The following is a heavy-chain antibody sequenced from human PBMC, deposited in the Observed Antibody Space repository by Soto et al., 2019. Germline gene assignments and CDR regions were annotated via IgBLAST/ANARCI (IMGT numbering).Heavy chain of an antibody. CDR2: IDPSDSYT. J-gene: IGHJ6*02. CDR1: GYSFTSYW. V-gene: IGHV5-10-1*01. Sequence: GESLKISCKGSGYSFTSYWISRVRQMPGKGLEWMGRIDPSDSYTNYSPSFQGHVTISADKSISTAYLQWSSLKASDTAMYYCARETTSVTTPYGMDVWGQGTTVTVSS. D-gene: IGHD4-4*01. CDR3: ARETTSVTTPYGMDV.